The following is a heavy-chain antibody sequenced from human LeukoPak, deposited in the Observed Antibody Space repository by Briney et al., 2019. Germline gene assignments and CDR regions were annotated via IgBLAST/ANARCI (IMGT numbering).Heavy chain of an antibody. CDR2: IYHSGNT. D-gene: IGHD4-23*01. Sequence: SETLSLTCTVSDYSISSHYYWGWIRQPPGKGLEWIGNIYHSGNTYYNPSLKSRVTISVDTSKNQFSLKLSSVTAADTAVYYCARDRLRWPKIDYWGQGTLVTVSS. CDR1: DYSISSHYY. V-gene: IGHV4-38-2*02. CDR3: ARDRLRWPKIDY. J-gene: IGHJ4*02.